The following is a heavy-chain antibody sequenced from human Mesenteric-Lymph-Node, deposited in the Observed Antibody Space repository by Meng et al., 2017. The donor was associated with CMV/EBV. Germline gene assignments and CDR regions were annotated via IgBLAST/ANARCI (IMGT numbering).Heavy chain of an antibody. V-gene: IGHV6-1*01. D-gene: IGHD3-16*01. CDR1: GDSISSTNAA. J-gene: IGHJ4*02. Sequence: SRPALLNPSNPLSVTCTIPGDSISSTNAAWNWIRPSPSRGLEWLGRTYYRSESYNDYAVSVKSRISVNLDTSKNQLSLHLNFVTPEDTAAYYCAYFGDLPPLWWGQGTLVTVSS. CDR3: AYFGDLPPLW. CDR2: TYYRSESYN.